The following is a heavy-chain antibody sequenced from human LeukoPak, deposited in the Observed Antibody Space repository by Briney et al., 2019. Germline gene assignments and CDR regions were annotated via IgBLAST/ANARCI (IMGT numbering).Heavy chain of an antibody. CDR1: GFTFGTYN. D-gene: IGHD5-24*01. CDR3: ATKMATKGSFEY. CDR2: ICFSSSTI. V-gene: IGHV3-48*02. J-gene: IGHJ4*02. Sequence: PGGSLRLSCAASGFTFGTYNMNWVRPAPGKGLEWVSYICFSSSTIHYADSVKGRFTISRDNAKNSLYLQMNSLRDEDTAVYYCATKMATKGSFEYWGQGTLVTVSS.